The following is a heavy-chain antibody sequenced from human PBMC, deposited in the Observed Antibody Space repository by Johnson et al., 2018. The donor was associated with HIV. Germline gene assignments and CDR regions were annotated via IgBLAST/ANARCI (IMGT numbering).Heavy chain of an antibody. CDR3: AKDRVGIYGDPWDI. D-gene: IGHD4-17*01. J-gene: IGHJ3*02. V-gene: IGHV3-11*04. CDR2: IGRSGSTF. Sequence: QVQLVESGGGLVKPGGSLRLSCAASGFTFSDYYMSWIRQAPGKGLEWVSYIGRSGSTFYYADSVKGRFTISRDNSKNTLYLQMNSLRAEDTAIYYCAKDRVGIYGDPWDIWGQGTMVTVSS. CDR1: GFTFSDYY.